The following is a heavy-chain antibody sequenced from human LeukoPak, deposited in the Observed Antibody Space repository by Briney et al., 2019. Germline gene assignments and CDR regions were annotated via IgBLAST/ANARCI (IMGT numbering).Heavy chain of an antibody. Sequence: PGGSLRLSCAASGFTFSSYSMNWVRQAPGKGLEWVSSISSSSSYIYYADSVKGRFTISRDNAKNSLYLQMNSLRAEDTALYYCARDKGDYSTSQHYYYYYMDVWGKGTTVTVSS. CDR2: ISSSSSYI. D-gene: IGHD4-11*01. V-gene: IGHV3-21*04. CDR1: GFTFSSYS. J-gene: IGHJ6*03. CDR3: ARDKGDYSTSQHYYYYYMDV.